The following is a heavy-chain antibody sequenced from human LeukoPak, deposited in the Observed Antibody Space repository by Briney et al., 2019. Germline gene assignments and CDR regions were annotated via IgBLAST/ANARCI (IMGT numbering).Heavy chain of an antibody. CDR1: GGTFSSYA. V-gene: IGHV1-69*05. D-gene: IGHD6-13*01. CDR2: IIPIFGTA. Sequence: ASVKVSCKASGGTFSSYAISWVRQAPGQGLEWMGGIIPIFGTANYAQKFQGRVTITTDESTSTAYMELSSLRSEDTAVYYCARESSSHYNAIDYWGQGTLVTVSS. CDR3: ARESSSHYNAIDY. J-gene: IGHJ4*02.